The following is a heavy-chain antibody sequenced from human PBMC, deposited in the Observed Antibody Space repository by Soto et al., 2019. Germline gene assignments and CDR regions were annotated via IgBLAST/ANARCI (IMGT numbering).Heavy chain of an antibody. D-gene: IGHD3-16*01. CDR3: ARQTPEGGNYFDY. Sequence: SETLSLTCTVSGGSIRSNTYYWGWIRQPPGKGLEWIGSIYDSGSTYYNPSLKSRVTMSVDTSKNQFTLRLSSVTAAETAVYYCARQTPEGGNYFDYWGQGTLVTVSS. V-gene: IGHV4-39*01. J-gene: IGHJ4*02. CDR2: IYDSGST. CDR1: GGSIRSNTYY.